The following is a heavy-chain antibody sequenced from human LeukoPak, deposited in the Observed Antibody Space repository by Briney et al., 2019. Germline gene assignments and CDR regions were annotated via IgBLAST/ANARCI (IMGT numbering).Heavy chain of an antibody. V-gene: IGHV3-23*01. Sequence: GGSLRLSCAASGFTFSSYAMSWVSQAPGKGLEWVSAISGSGGSTYYADSVKGRFTISRDNSKNTLYLQVYSLRAEDTAVYYCAKDSKWLVLSYFDYWGQGTLVTVSS. J-gene: IGHJ4*02. CDR3: AKDSKWLVLSYFDY. CDR1: GFTFSSYA. CDR2: ISGSGGST. D-gene: IGHD6-19*01.